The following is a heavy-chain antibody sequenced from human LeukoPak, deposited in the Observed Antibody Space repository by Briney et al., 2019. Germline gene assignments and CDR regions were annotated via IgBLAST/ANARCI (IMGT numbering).Heavy chain of an antibody. CDR2: IKQDGSQE. Sequence: GGSLRLSCAASGFTFSSYGMHWVRQAPGKGLEWVAHIKQDGSQEYYVDSVKGRFTISRDSAKNSLYLQMNSLRAEDTAVYYCARGVPYDSWSGPHYSDYWGQGTLVTVSS. CDR3: ARGVPYDSWSGPHYSDY. D-gene: IGHD3-3*01. J-gene: IGHJ4*02. CDR1: GFTFSSYG. V-gene: IGHV3-7*01.